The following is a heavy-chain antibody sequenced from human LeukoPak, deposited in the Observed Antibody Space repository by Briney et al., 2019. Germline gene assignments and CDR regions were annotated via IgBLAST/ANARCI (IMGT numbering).Heavy chain of an antibody. J-gene: IGHJ4*02. V-gene: IGHV3-23*01. CDR3: AKCNGVTCYSSSDY. CDR1: GFTFSSYD. D-gene: IGHD2-15*01. CDR2: ISGSGDNS. Sequence: PGGSLRLSCAASGFTFSSYDMSWVRQAPGKGLEWVSAISGSGDNSYYAASVKGRFTISRDNPKNTVYLQMNSLRAEDTAVYYCAKCNGVTCYSSSDYWGQGTLVTVSS.